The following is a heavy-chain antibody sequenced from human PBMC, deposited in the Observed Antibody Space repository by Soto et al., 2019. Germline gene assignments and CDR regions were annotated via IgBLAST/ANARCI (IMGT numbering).Heavy chain of an antibody. D-gene: IGHD2-15*01. V-gene: IGHV4-31*03. CDR3: VSGSAWGVLAAS. CDR2: IYFSGGT. Sequence: QVQLQESGPGLVKPSETLSLTCTVSGASVNSGGFYWSWIWQLPGKGLEWIGYIYFSGGTYYNPSLESRLSISLDTPQNQFSLKMSSVIVADTATYYCVSGSAWGVLAASWGQGALVTAS. CDR1: GASVNSGGFY. J-gene: IGHJ5*02.